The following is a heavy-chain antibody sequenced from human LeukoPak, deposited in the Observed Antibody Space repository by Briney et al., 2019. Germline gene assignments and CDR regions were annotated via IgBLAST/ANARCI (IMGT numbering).Heavy chain of an antibody. CDR3: ARGQYSGYDSMGY. D-gene: IGHD5-12*01. V-gene: IGHV1-2*02. J-gene: IGHJ4*02. CDR1: GYTFTGYY. Sequence: ASVKVSCKASGYTFTGYYMHWVRQAPGQGLEWMRWINPNSGGTNYAQKFQGRVTMTRDTSISTAYMELSRLRSDDTAVYYCARGQYSGYDSMGYWGQGTLVTVSS. CDR2: INPNSGGT.